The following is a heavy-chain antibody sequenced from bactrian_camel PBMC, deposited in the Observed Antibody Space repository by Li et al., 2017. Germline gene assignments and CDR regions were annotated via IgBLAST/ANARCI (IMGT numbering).Heavy chain of an antibody. V-gene: IGHV3S1*01. J-gene: IGHJ4*01. CDR1: GSIYGDAC. Sequence: HVQLVESGGGSVQAGGSQRLSCRASGSIYGDACVGWLRQAPGKEREGVQAIDNDGRTRYSKIDSVKGRFIISQDDTKRVLWLQMNSLKTDDTAVYYCAALGCRHRGLTFNYWGQGTQVTVS. CDR3: AALGCRHRGLTFNY. CDR2: IDNDGRTR. D-gene: IGHD1*01.